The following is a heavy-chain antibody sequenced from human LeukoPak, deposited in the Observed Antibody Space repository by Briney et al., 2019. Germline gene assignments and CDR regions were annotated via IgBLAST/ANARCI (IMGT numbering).Heavy chain of an antibody. V-gene: IGHV4-4*07. CDR1: GGSISSYY. CDR3: ASGYSSYGYYY. D-gene: IGHD5-18*01. CDR2: ISTSGST. Sequence: SETLSLTCTVSGGSISSYYWSWIRQPAGKGLEWIGRISTSGSTNYNPSLKSRVTMSVDTSKNQFSLKLSSVTAADTAVYYCASGYSSYGYYYWGLGTLVTVSS. J-gene: IGHJ4*02.